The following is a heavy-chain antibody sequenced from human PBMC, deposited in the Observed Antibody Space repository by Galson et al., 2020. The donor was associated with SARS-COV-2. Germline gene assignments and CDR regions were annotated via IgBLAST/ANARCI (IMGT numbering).Heavy chain of an antibody. Sequence: ASVKVSSKPSGYTFTTNGISWVRQAPGQGLEWMGWISTNSGKTNYAQKLQGRVSMTRDTSTSTAYMELGSLRSDDTAVYYCARDVNYRFDTWGQGTLVTVSS. CDR1: GYTFTTNG. CDR3: ARDVNYRFDT. D-gene: IGHD3-10*01. J-gene: IGHJ5*02. CDR2: ISTNSGKT. V-gene: IGHV1-18*01.